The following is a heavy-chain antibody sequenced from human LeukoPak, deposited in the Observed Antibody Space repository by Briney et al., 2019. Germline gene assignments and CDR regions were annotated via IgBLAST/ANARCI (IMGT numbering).Heavy chain of an antibody. D-gene: IGHD5-12*01. V-gene: IGHV3-48*03. CDR3: ARDRSSGYSGSNDY. J-gene: IGHJ4*02. Sequence: GGSLRLSCAASGFTFSSYDMHWVRQAPGKGLEWVSYISSSAGTMYYADSVKGRFTISRDNAKNSLYLQMNSLRAEDTAVYYCARDRSSGYSGSNDYWGQGTLLTVSS. CDR2: ISSSAGTM. CDR1: GFTFSSYD.